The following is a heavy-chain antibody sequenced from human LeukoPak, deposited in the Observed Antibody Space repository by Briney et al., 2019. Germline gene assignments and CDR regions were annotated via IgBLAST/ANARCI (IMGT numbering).Heavy chain of an antibody. J-gene: IGHJ4*02. Sequence: SETLSLTCAVYGGSFSGYYWSWIRQPPGKGLEWIGEINHSGSTNYNPSLKSRVTISVDTSKNQFSLKLSSVTAADTAVYYCASTPRWLQSFYFDYWGQGTLVTVSS. CDR3: ASTPRWLQSFYFDY. D-gene: IGHD5-24*01. CDR2: INHSGST. V-gene: IGHV4-34*01. CDR1: GGSFSGYY.